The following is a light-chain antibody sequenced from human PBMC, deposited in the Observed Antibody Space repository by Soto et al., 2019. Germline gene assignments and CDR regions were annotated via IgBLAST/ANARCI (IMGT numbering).Light chain of an antibody. CDR1: QDIRND. Sequence: AMQMTQSPSSLSASVGDRVTITCRASQDIRNDLGWYQQKPGKAPKLLIYAASSLQSGVLARFSGSGSGTDFTLTISRLQPEDFATYYCLQDDNYPWTFGQGTKVEIK. J-gene: IGKJ1*01. V-gene: IGKV1-6*01. CDR2: AAS. CDR3: LQDDNYPWT.